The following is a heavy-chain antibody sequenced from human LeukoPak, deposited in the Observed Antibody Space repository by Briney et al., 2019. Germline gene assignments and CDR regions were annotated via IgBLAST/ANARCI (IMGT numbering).Heavy chain of an antibody. CDR2: ISYDGSNK. Sequence: GRSLRLSCAASGFTFSSYAMHWVRQAPGKGLEWVAVISYDGSNKYYADSVKGRFTTSRDNSKNTLYLQMNSPRAEDTAVYYCARPYSSSYGFDYWGQGTLVTVSS. D-gene: IGHD6-6*01. CDR1: GFTFSSYA. V-gene: IGHV3-30-3*01. J-gene: IGHJ4*02. CDR3: ARPYSSSYGFDY.